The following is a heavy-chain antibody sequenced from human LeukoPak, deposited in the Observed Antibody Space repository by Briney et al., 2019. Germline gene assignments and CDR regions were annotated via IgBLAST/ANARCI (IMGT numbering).Heavy chain of an antibody. J-gene: IGHJ6*02. CDR1: GGSISPYY. CDR2: IYYSGST. V-gene: IGHV4-59*08. CDR3: ARQQDYYYGMDV. Sequence: SETLSLTCTVSGGSISPYYWSWIRQSLGKGLEWIGYIYYSGSTNYNPSLKSRVTISVDTSKNQFSLKLSSVTAADTAVYYCARQQDYYYGMDVWGQGTTVTVSS.